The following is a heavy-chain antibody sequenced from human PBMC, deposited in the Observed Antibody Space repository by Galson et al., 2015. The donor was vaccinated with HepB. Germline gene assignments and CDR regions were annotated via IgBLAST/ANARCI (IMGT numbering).Heavy chain of an antibody. CDR2: IYSGGRT. D-gene: IGHD3-3*01. J-gene: IGHJ4*02. V-gene: IGHV3-53*01. CDR3: VTHPTYYDFWSGEGGIFDY. CDR1: GFTVSSKY. Sequence: SLRLSCAASGFTVSSKYISWVRQAPGKGLEWVSVIYSGGRTYYADSAKGRFTISRDNSKNTLYLQMNSLRAEDTAIYYCVTHPTYYDFWSGEGGIFDYWGQGTLVTVSS.